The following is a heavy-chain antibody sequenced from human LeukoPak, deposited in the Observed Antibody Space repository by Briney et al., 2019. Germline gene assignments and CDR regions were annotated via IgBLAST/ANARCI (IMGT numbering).Heavy chain of an antibody. CDR3: AREDCSSTSCYYYYYYYMDV. J-gene: IGHJ6*03. Sequence: SETLSLTCTVSGGSISSYYWSWIRQPAGKGLEWIGRIYTSWSTNYNPSLKSRVTMSVDTSKNQFSLKLSSVTAADTAVYYCAREDCSSTSCYYYYYYYMDVWGKGTTVTVSS. CDR2: IYTSWST. V-gene: IGHV4-4*07. CDR1: GGSISSYY. D-gene: IGHD2-2*01.